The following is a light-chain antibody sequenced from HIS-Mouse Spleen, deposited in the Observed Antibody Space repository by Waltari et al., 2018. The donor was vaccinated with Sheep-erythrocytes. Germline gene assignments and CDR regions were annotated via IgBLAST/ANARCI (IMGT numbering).Light chain of an antibody. V-gene: IGLV2-11*01. Sequence: QSALTQPRSVSGSPGQSVTLSCTGTSRHVGGYNHVSWYQQHPCKAPKLIIYDVSKRPSGVPDRFSGSKSGNTASLTISGLQAEDEADYYCCSYAGSYTFWVFGGGTKLTVL. CDR1: SRHVGGYNH. CDR3: CSYAGSYTFWV. J-gene: IGLJ3*02. CDR2: DVS.